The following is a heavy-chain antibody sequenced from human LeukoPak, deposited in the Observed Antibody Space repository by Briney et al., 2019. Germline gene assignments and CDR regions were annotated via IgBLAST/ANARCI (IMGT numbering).Heavy chain of an antibody. CDR3: ARMGAAASMDEGWFDP. CDR2: IYYSGST. D-gene: IGHD6-13*01. J-gene: IGHJ5*02. CDR1: GGSISSSSYY. Sequence: SETLSLTCTVSGGSISSSSYYWGWIRQPPGKGLEWIGSIYYSGSTYYNPSLKSRVTISVDTSKNQFSLKLSSVTAADTAVYYCARMGAAASMDEGWFDPWGQGTLVTVSS. V-gene: IGHV4-39*01.